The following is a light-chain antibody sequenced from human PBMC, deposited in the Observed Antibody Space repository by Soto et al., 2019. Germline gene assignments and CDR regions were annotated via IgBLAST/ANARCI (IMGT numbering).Light chain of an antibody. V-gene: IGKV3-15*01. Sequence: EIVMTQSPATLSVSPGERATLSCRASQSVSSNLAWYQQRPGQAPRLLISGASTRATGLPARFSGRKSGTEFTLTISRLQSEDFAVYFCQQYHNWPYTFGQGTNLEMK. CDR1: QSVSSN. J-gene: IGKJ2*01. CDR3: QQYHNWPYT. CDR2: GAS.